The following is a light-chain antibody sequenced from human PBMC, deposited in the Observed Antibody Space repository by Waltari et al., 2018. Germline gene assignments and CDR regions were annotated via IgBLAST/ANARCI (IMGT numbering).Light chain of an antibody. V-gene: IGLV4-69*01. CDR3: QTWGTGIVI. CDR2: LNSDGSH. J-gene: IGLJ2*01. Sequence: QLVLTQSPSASASLGASVKLTSTLSSGHSNYALACHQQLPEKGPRCLMKLNSDGSHNKGDGVPDRFSGSSSGAERYLTISSLQSEDEADYYCQTWGTGIVIFGGGTRLTVL. CDR1: SGHSNYA.